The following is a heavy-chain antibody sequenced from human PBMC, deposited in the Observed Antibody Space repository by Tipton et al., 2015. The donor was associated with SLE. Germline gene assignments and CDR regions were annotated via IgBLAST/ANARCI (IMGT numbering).Heavy chain of an antibody. V-gene: IGHV1-2*02. CDR2: FNPNSGGT. D-gene: IGHD3-10*01. CDR3: VRTQYYYGSGSSGDY. J-gene: IGHJ4*02. Sequence: QSGAEVKKPGASVKVSCKASGYTFTGYYMHWVRQAPGQGLEWMGWFNPNSGGTNYAQKFQGRVTMTRDTSISTAYMELSRLRSDDTAVYYCVRTQYYYGSGSSGDYWGQGTLVTVSS. CDR1: GYTFTGYY.